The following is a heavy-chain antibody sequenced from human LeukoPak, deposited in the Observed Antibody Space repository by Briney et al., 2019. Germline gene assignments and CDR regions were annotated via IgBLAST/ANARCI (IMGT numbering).Heavy chain of an antibody. CDR3: AKAPVTTCRGAYCYPFDY. J-gene: IGHJ4*02. Sequence: GGSLRLSCAASGFTFSRYGMHWVRQTPGKGLEWVAVISYDASNKYYADSVKGRFTISRDNSKNTLYLQMNSLRPEDAAVYYCAKAPVTTCRGAYCYPFDYWGQGTLVTVSS. V-gene: IGHV3-30*18. CDR2: ISYDASNK. D-gene: IGHD2-21*01. CDR1: GFTFSRYG.